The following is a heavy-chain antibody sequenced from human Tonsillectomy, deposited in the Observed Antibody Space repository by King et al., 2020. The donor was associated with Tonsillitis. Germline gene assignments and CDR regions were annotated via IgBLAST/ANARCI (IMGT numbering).Heavy chain of an antibody. CDR1: GYSFTSYW. Sequence: VQLVESGAEVKKPGESLKISCKGSGYSFTSYWIGWGRQMPGKGLEWMGIIYPGDSDTRYSPSFQGQVTISADKSISPAYLQWSSLKASDTAMYYCARQTIGRRGFGAFDIWGQGTMVTVSS. J-gene: IGHJ3*02. CDR2: IYPGDSDT. D-gene: IGHD3-3*01. CDR3: ARQTIGRRGFGAFDI. V-gene: IGHV5-51*01.